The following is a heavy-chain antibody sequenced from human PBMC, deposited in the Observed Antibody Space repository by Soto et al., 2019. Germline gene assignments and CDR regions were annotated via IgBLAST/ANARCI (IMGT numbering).Heavy chain of an antibody. CDR2: ISAYNGNT. Sequence: GASLKVSCKASGCTFTSYGISWVRQAPGQGLEWMGWISAYNGNTNYAQKLQGRVTMTTDTSTSTAYMELRSLRSDDTAVYYCARDSSGWRRDYWGQGTLVTVSS. CDR3: ARDSSGWRRDY. J-gene: IGHJ4*02. D-gene: IGHD6-19*01. CDR1: GCTFTSYG. V-gene: IGHV1-18*04.